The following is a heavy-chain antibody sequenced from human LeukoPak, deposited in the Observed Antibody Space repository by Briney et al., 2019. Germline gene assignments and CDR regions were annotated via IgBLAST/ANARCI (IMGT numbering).Heavy chain of an antibody. CDR1: GYTFTTHP. J-gene: IGHJ5*02. V-gene: IGHV1-3*02. D-gene: IGHD6-19*01. CDR2: TNAASGNT. Sequence: GASVKVSCKASGYTFTTHPIHWVRQAPGQRLEWIGWTNAASGNTEYSRVFRGRVTITRDTSASIAYMEMSSLRSEDMAVYYCVRGNPGWTLDLWGQGTLVTVSS. CDR3: VRGNPGWTLDL.